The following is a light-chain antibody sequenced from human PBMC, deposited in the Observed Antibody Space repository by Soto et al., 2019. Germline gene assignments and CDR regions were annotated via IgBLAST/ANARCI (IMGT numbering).Light chain of an antibody. CDR1: QSISTSY. J-gene: IGKJ2*01. CDR2: GAS. CDR3: QQYGSSPPT. Sequence: VLTQSPATLSVSPGERATLSCRASQSISTSYLAWYQQKPGQAPRLLIYGASSRATGIPDRFSGSGSGTDFTLTVSRLEPEDFAVFYCQQYGSSPPTFGQGTKVDNK. V-gene: IGKV3-20*01.